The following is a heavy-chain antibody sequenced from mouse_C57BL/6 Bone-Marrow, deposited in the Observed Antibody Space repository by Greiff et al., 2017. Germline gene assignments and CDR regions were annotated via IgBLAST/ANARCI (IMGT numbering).Heavy chain of an antibody. CDR2: IYPRSGNT. CDR3: ARSRDGYPGAY. V-gene: IGHV1-81*01. CDR1: GYTFTSYG. Sequence: QVQLQQSGAELARPGASVKLSCKASGYTFTSYGISWVKQRTGQGLEWIGEIYPRSGNTYYNEKFKGKATLTADKSSSTAYMELRSLTSEDSAVYFCARSRDGYPGAYWGQGTLVTVSA. D-gene: IGHD2-3*01. J-gene: IGHJ3*01.